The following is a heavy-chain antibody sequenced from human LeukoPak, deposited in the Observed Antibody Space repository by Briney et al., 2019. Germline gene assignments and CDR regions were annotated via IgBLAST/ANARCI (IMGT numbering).Heavy chain of an antibody. D-gene: IGHD6-6*01. V-gene: IGHV4-34*01. Sequence: KTSETLSLTRAVYGGSFSGYYWSWIRQPPGKGLEWIGEINHSGSTNYNPSLKSRVTISVDKSKNQFSLKLSSVTAADTAVYYCARVMEYSSSSVGGEYYYYGMDVWGQGTTVTVSS. CDR2: INHSGST. CDR1: GGSFSGYY. J-gene: IGHJ6*02. CDR3: ARVMEYSSSSVGGEYYYYGMDV.